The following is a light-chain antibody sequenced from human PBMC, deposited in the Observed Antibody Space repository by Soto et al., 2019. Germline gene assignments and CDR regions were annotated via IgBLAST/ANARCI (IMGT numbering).Light chain of an antibody. CDR3: QQYSVWPLT. J-gene: IGKJ4*01. Sequence: EIVLTQSPGTLSLSPGERATLSCRASQSVSSSYLVWYQQKPGQPPRLLIFGASTRATGIPARFSGSGSEAEFALTISTLQSEDFAVYYCQQYSVWPLTFGGGTKVDIK. CDR2: GAS. V-gene: IGKV3-20*01. CDR1: QSVSSSY.